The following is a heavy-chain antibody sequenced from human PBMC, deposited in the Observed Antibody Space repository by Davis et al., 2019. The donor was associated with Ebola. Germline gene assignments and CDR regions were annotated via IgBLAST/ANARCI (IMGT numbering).Heavy chain of an antibody. D-gene: IGHD6-6*01. Sequence: ASVKVSCKASGYTFTTYGITWVRQAPGQGLEWMGWISVYNGNTNYAQNLQGRVTLTADTSTSTAYMELRSLRSDDTAVYYCGRDMFYSSSALFFDHWGQGTLVTVSS. CDR2: ISVYNGNT. CDR1: GYTFTTYG. V-gene: IGHV1-18*01. CDR3: GRDMFYSSSALFFDH. J-gene: IGHJ4*02.